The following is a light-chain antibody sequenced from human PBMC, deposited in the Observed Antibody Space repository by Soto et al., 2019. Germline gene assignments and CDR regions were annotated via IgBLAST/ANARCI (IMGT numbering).Light chain of an antibody. V-gene: IGKV1-39*01. J-gene: IGKJ1*01. CDR2: AAS. Sequence: DIQMTQSPSSLSASVGDRVSITCRASQSISNYLNWYQQKPGEAPKVLIYAASSLQSGVPSRFSGSGSGTDFILTINSLQPEDFATYFCQQTYSTPPWTFGQGTKVEIK. CDR1: QSISNY. CDR3: QQTYSTPPWT.